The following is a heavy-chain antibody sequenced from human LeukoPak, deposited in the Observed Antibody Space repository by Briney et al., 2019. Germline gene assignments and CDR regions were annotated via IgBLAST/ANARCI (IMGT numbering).Heavy chain of an antibody. V-gene: IGHV3-23*01. Sequence: PGGSLRLSCAASGFTFSSYAMSWVRQAPGKGLEWVSAISGSGGSRYYADSVKGRFTISRDNSKNTLYLQMNSLRAEDTAVYYCAKDPTTGTTPNWFDPWGQGTLVTVSS. CDR2: ISGSGGSR. J-gene: IGHJ5*02. CDR1: GFTFSSYA. CDR3: AKDPTTGTTPNWFDP. D-gene: IGHD1-1*01.